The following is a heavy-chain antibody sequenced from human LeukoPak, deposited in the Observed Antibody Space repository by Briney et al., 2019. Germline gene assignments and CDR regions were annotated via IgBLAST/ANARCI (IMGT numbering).Heavy chain of an antibody. D-gene: IGHD4-17*01. J-gene: IGHJ4*02. CDR2: INHSGST. Sequence: SETLSLTCAVYGGSFSGYYWSWIRQPPGKGLEWIGEINHSGSTNYNPSLKSRVTISVDTSKNQFSLKLSSVTAADTAVHYCARDYGDYRRYFDYWGQGTLVTVSS. CDR3: ARDYGDYRRYFDY. CDR1: GGSFSGYY. V-gene: IGHV4-34*01.